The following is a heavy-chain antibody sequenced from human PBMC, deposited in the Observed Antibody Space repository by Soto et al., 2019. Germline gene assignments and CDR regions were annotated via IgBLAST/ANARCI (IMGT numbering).Heavy chain of an antibody. V-gene: IGHV3-30-3*01. Sequence: QVQLVESGGGVVQPGGSLRLSCADSGFTFSSYAMHWVRQAPGKGLEWVAVISYDGSNKYYADSVKGRFTISRDNSKNTLYLQMNSLRAEDTAVYYCARAYEGDYFDYWGQGTLVTVSS. J-gene: IGHJ4*02. D-gene: IGHD3-16*01. CDR3: ARAYEGDYFDY. CDR1: GFTFSSYA. CDR2: ISYDGSNK.